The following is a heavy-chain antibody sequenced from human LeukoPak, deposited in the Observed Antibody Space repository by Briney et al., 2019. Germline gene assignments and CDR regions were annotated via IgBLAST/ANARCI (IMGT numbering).Heavy chain of an antibody. CDR1: GFTFSSYA. V-gene: IGHV3-23*01. Sequence: GGSLVLSCAASGFTFSSYAMSWVRQAPGKGLGWVSAISGSGGSTYYADSVKGRFTISRDNSKTTLYLQMNSLRAEDTAVYNCAKELRSTDYMDVWGKGTTVTVSS. CDR3: AKELRSTDYMDV. D-gene: IGHD2-2*01. J-gene: IGHJ6*03. CDR2: ISGSGGST.